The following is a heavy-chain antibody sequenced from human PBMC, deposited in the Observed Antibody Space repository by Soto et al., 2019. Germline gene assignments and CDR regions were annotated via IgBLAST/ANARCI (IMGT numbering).Heavy chain of an antibody. CDR3: AHIPGSGQLLYSYFYYMDV. Sequence: QITLKESGPTLVKPTQTLTLTCTFSGFSLTTSGEAVAWIRQPPGKALEWLALIYWDDDKRSSPSLKSRLTITNDTSKNQVVLTMTNMDPVDTATYYCAHIPGSGQLLYSYFYYMDVWGKGTTVTVSS. J-gene: IGHJ6*03. D-gene: IGHD3-10*01. CDR2: IYWDDDK. CDR1: GFSLTTSGEA. V-gene: IGHV2-5*02.